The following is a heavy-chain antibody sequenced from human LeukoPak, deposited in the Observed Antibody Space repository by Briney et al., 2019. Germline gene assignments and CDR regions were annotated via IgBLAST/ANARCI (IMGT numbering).Heavy chain of an antibody. Sequence: SETLSLTCTVSGGSISSYYWSWIRQPPGKGLEWIWYIYYSGSTNYNPSLKSRVTISVDTSKNQFSLKLSSVTAADTAVYYCARLGVVNGAFDIWGQGTMVTVSS. CDR3: ARLGVVNGAFDI. J-gene: IGHJ3*02. CDR2: IYYSGST. D-gene: IGHD2-15*01. CDR1: GGSISSYY. V-gene: IGHV4-59*08.